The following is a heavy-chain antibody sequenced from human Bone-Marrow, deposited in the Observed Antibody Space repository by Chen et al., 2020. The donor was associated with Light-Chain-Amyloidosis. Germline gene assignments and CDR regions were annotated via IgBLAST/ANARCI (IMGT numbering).Heavy chain of an antibody. Sequence: VQLVESGGGVVRPGGCLRSSCAASGFTFGSYGMNWVRQAPGKGLECVAVIWYDGSNKYYADSVKGRFTISRENSKNTLYLHMNSLRAEDTAVYYCAIEAAAAGTAEYFQHWGQGTLVTVSS. CDR2: IWYDGSNK. CDR1: GFTFGSYG. D-gene: IGHD6-13*01. CDR3: AIEAAAAGTAEYFQH. J-gene: IGHJ1*01. V-gene: IGHV3-33*01.